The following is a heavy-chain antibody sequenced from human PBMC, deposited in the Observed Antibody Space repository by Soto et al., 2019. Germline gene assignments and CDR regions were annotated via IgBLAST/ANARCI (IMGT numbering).Heavy chain of an antibody. CDR3: TADLSPPEGPSYPIDY. CDR2: MKSNGAT. Sequence: EVQLVESGGGLVTPGGSLRLSCVVSGFTFNNAWMNWVRQAPGKGLEWVGRMKSNGATDYAAFVKGRFTFSRDDSRGTLDLQMNSLETEDTAVYYCTADLSPPEGPSYPIDYWGQGTLVTASS. D-gene: IGHD1-26*01. J-gene: IGHJ4*02. CDR1: GFTFNNAW. V-gene: IGHV3-15*01.